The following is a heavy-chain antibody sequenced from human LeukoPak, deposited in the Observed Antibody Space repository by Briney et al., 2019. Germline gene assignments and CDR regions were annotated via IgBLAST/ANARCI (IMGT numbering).Heavy chain of an antibody. J-gene: IGHJ4*02. D-gene: IGHD3-22*01. CDR2: IYGSGYT. Sequence: SETLSLTCTVSGASISTYYWSWIRQPAGKGLEWIGRIYGSGYTNYNPSLKSRVTVSVDTSKSQFSLRLTSMTAADSAVYYCARGRPDPQNSDYWDYWGQGILVTVSS. V-gene: IGHV4-4*07. CDR1: GASISTYY. CDR3: ARGRPDPQNSDYWDY.